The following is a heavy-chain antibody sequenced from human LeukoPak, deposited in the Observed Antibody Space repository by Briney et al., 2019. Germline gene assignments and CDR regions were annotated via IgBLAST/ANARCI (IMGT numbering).Heavy chain of an antibody. CDR3: AKDPICDY. Sequence: GGSLRLSCAASGFTFSSYAMSWVRQAPGKGLEWVAVISYDGSNKYYADSVKGRFTISRDNSKNTLYLQMNSLRAEDTAVYYCAKDPICDYWGQGTLVTVSS. J-gene: IGHJ4*02. CDR2: ISYDGSNK. V-gene: IGHV3-30*18. D-gene: IGHD2-21*01. CDR1: GFTFSSYA.